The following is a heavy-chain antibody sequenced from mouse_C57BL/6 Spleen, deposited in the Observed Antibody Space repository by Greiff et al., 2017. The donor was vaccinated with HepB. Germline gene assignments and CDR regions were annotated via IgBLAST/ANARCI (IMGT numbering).Heavy chain of an antibody. J-gene: IGHJ4*01. CDR3: ASVDCSGSYYALEG. Sequence: QVQLQQSGAELVRPGTSVKMSCKASGYTFTNYWIGWAKQRPGHGLEWIGDIYPGGGYTNYNEKFKGKATLTADKSSSTAYMQFSSLTSEDSAIYYYASVDCSGSYYALEGWGQGPSVTVAS. CDR2: IYPGGGYT. D-gene: IGHD3-2*02. CDR1: GYTFTNYW. V-gene: IGHV1-63*01.